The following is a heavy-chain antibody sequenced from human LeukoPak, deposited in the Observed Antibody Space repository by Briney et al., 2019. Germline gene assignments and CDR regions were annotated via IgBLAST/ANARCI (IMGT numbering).Heavy chain of an antibody. Sequence: SETLSLTCTVSGGPIIINNYYWGWVRQPPGKGLEWVGTIYYSGITNYSPSLKRRVTISVDTSKNEFSLELSSVTAADTAVYYCATQLGGSRRIDYWGQGALVTVSS. CDR1: GGPIIINNYY. J-gene: IGHJ4*02. V-gene: IGHV4-39*01. CDR3: ATQLGGSRRIDY. D-gene: IGHD2-15*01. CDR2: IYYSGIT.